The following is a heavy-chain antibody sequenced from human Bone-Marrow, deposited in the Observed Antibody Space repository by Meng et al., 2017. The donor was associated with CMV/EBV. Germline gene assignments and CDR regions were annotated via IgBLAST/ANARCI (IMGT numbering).Heavy chain of an antibody. D-gene: IGHD1-7*01. CDR3: ASLDNWNYEFGY. J-gene: IGHJ4*02. CDR2: IYHSGST. Sequence: QVQLQESGSGLVKPSQTLSLTCAVSGGSISSGGYSWSWIRQPPGKGLEWIGYIYHSGSTYYNPSLKSRVTISVDRSKNQFSLKLSSVTAADTAVYYCASLDNWNYEFGYWGQGTLVTVSS. V-gene: IGHV4-30-2*01. CDR1: GGSISSGGYS.